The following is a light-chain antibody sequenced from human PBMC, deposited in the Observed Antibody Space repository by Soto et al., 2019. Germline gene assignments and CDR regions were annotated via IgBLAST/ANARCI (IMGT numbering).Light chain of an antibody. J-gene: IGKJ5*01. Sequence: VLTQSPATLSLSPGERATLSCRASQSIHTSLAWYQQKPGQPPRLVVYDSTLRANGVPDRFGGSRSGTEFTLTINNLEPEEFAVYYCQQRNVCPPITFGQGTRLEI. CDR2: DST. CDR1: QSIHTS. CDR3: QQRNVCPPIT. V-gene: IGKV3-11*01.